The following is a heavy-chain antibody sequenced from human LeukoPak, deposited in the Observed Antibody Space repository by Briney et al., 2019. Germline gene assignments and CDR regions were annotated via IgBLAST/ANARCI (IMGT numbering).Heavy chain of an antibody. CDR1: GFSFSFYT. Sequence: GGSLSLSYSASGFSFSFYTLNWVRQAPGKGLEWVSSISDGGSEVYYADAIKGRFAISRDDAKNSLSLEMNSLRVEDTATYYCAKGKSGSYYYYMDVWGKGTTVTVSS. V-gene: IGHV3-21*06. CDR3: AKGKSGSYYYYMDV. CDR2: ISDGGSEV. J-gene: IGHJ6*03.